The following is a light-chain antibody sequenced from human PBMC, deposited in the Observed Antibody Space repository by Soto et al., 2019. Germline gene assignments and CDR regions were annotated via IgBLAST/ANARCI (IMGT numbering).Light chain of an antibody. CDR2: YAS. J-gene: IGKJ1*01. V-gene: IGKV3D-15*01. CDR1: QSVRTN. CDR3: QQYAKWPAT. Sequence: EVIMPQFPCTMSVTAGETVTLSCWASQSVRTNLAWYQQRPGQAPSLLIHYASTRFRDIPARFSGSGSGTNFTLAISSLQSEDFAVYYCQQYAKWPATFGQGTKVDI.